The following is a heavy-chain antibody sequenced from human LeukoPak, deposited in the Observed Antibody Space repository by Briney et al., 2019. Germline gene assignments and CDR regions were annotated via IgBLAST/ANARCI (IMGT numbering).Heavy chain of an antibody. D-gene: IGHD3-22*01. Sequence: GGTLRLSRAASVFTFSDYYMSCTPQAPGKGREYVSYISSSCSTIYYADSVKGRLTIPRDNAKNSLYLQMNSLRAEDTAVYYCASLGTMIVVDPFDYWGQGALVTVSS. CDR1: VFTFSDYY. CDR2: ISSSCSTI. V-gene: IGHV3-11*01. J-gene: IGHJ4*02. CDR3: ASLGTMIVVDPFDY.